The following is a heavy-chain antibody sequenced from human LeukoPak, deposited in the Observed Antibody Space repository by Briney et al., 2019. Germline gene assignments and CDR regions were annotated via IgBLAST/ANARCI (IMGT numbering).Heavy chain of an antibody. V-gene: IGHV3-30-3*01. CDR1: GFTFSHYA. Sequence: GGSLRLSCAASGFTFSHYAINWVRQAPGRGLEWVAMISYDGGDQYYADSVQGRFIISRDNSKNTLYLQMNSLRAEDTAAYYCARDPTPLLRYMGYFEESYYYYYMDVWGKGTAVTVSS. J-gene: IGHJ6*03. CDR2: ISYDGGDQ. D-gene: IGHD3-9*01. CDR3: ARDPTPLLRYMGYFEESYYYYYMDV.